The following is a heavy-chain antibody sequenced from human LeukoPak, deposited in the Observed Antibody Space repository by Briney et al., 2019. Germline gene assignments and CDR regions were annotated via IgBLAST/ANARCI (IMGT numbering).Heavy chain of an antibody. CDR1: GYTLTNYD. CDR3: ARDYGGNSGWFDP. V-gene: IGHV1-8*01. CDR2: MKPKSGET. D-gene: IGHD4-23*01. Sequence: ASVKVSCEASGYTLTNYDINWVRQATGQGLEWMGWMKPKSGETGYAQKFQGRATMTRDTSINTAYMELRSLTSEDTAVYYCARDYGGNSGWFDPWGQGTLVTVSS. J-gene: IGHJ5*02.